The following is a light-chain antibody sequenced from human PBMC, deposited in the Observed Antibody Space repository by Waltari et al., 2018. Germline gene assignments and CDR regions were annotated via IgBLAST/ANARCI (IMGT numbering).Light chain of an antibody. CDR3: QQSFSSPWT. V-gene: IGKV1-39*01. CDR2: SVS. Sequence: DIQMTQSPSSLSASVGDRVTITCRASQKIYTYLNWYQQKAGKAPNLRISSVSTLQSGVPSRFSGSGSGTEFTLTVTNLQPDDFATYFCQQSFSSPWTFGQGTTV. J-gene: IGKJ1*01. CDR1: QKIYTY.